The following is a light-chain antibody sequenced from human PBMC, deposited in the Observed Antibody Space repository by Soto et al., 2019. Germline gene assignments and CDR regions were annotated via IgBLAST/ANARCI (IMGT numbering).Light chain of an antibody. CDR1: QSVSSF. V-gene: IGKV3-11*01. CDR2: DAS. Sequence: EIVLTQSPATLSLSPGERATLSCRASQSVSSFLAWYQQKPGQAPRLLIYDASNRATGIPARFSGSGSGKDFTLTISSLEPEDFAVYYCQQCNNWPGTFGPGTKVDIK. CDR3: QQCNNWPGT. J-gene: IGKJ3*01.